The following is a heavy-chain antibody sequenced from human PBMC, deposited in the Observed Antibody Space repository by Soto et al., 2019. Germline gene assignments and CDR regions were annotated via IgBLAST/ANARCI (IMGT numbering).Heavy chain of an antibody. CDR3: ARGFYGSADY. Sequence: ASVKVSCKASGYNFIIHAIHWVRQAPGQRPEWIGWIYGGDGKIEYSQSFQGRVTLTRDTSATTVYMELSSLTSEDTAVYYCARGFYGSADYWGQGTLVTVSS. V-gene: IGHV1-3*01. CDR1: GYNFIIHA. D-gene: IGHD3-10*01. CDR2: IYGGDGKI. J-gene: IGHJ4*02.